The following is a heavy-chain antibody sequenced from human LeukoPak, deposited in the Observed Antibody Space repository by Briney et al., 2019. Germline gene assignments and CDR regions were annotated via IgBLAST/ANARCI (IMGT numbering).Heavy chain of an antibody. CDR3: ARMDVAAAGRAFDY. CDR1: GGSVSSGSYY. Sequence: TSETLSLTCTVSGGSVSSGSYYWSWIRQPPGKGLEWIGYIYYSGSTYYNPSLKSRVTISVDTSKNQFSLKLSSVTAADTAVYYCARMDVAAAGRAFDYWGQGTLVTVSS. CDR2: IYYSGST. V-gene: IGHV4-31*03. D-gene: IGHD6-13*01. J-gene: IGHJ4*02.